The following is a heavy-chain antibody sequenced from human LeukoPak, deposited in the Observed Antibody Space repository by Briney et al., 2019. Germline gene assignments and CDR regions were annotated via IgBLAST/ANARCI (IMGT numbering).Heavy chain of an antibody. V-gene: IGHV1-69*04. J-gene: IGHJ6*03. D-gene: IGHD2-15*01. Sequence: SAKVSCKASGGTFSSYAISWVRQAPGQGLEWMGRIIPILGIANYAQKFQGRVTITADKSTSTAYMELSSLRSEDTAVYYCARDLGGGWSALYYYYYMDVWGKGTTVTVSS. CDR1: GGTFSSYA. CDR3: ARDLGGGWSALYYYYYMDV. CDR2: IIPILGIA.